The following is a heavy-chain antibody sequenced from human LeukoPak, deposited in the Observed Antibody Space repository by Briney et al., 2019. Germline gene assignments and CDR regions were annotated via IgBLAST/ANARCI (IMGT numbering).Heavy chain of an antibody. V-gene: IGHV1-69*05. J-gene: IGHJ4*02. CDR1: GCTFSSYA. Sequence: GASVKVSCKASGCTFSSYAISWVRQAPAPGLEWMGGIIPIFGTANYAQKFQGRVTITTDESTSTAYMELSSLRSEDTAVYYCARSAQGTRAVSPHFDYWGQGTLVTVSS. CDR3: ARSAQGTRAVSPHFDY. D-gene: IGHD1-26*01. CDR2: IIPIFGTA.